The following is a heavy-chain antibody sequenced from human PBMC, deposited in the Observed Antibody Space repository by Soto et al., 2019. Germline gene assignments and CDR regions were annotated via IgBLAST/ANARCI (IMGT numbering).Heavy chain of an antibody. J-gene: IGHJ4*02. Sequence: LRLSCAASGFTFSTYGMHWVRQAPGKGLEWVAVIWHDGSLKYYTDSVKGRFTISRDNSKNSLYLQMDSLRAEDTAVYFCARDRGAVAGEYNFDFWGQGTLVTVSS. V-gene: IGHV3-33*01. CDR2: IWHDGSLK. CDR3: ARDRGAVAGEYNFDF. CDR1: GFTFSTYG. D-gene: IGHD2-15*01.